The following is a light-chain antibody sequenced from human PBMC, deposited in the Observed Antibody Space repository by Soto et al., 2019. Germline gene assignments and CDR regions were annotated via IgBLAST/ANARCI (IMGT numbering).Light chain of an antibody. CDR2: RTS. J-gene: IGKJ4*01. CDR1: QTIVSHY. V-gene: IGKV3-20*01. CDR3: QQYGSSPRPT. Sequence: EIVLTQSPGTLSLSPGERATLSCRASQTIVSHYLAWYQQKPGQAPRLLIFRTSKRAPGIPDRFSGSGSGTDFTLTINRLEPEDFAVYYCQQYGSSPRPTFGGGSKVEIK.